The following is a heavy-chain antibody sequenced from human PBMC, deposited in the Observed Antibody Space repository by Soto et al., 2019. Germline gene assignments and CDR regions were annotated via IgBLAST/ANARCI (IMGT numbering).Heavy chain of an antibody. CDR1: GFTFGRHG. Sequence: QVQLVESGGGVVQPGRSLRLSCGTSGFTFGRHGMHWVRQAPGKGLEWVALIWYDGSNKYYADSVKGRFTISRDNSKNTLYPQMNSPRADDTAVYYCARDQAVVVGAEWYFDLWGRGTLVSVSS. J-gene: IGHJ2*01. V-gene: IGHV3-33*01. D-gene: IGHD2-15*01. CDR3: ARDQAVVVGAEWYFDL. CDR2: IWYDGSNK.